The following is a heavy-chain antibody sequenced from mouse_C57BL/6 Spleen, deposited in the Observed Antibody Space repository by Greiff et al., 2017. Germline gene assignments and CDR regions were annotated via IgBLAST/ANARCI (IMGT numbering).Heavy chain of an antibody. Sequence: EVKLMESGPGLAKPSQTLSLTCSVTGYSITSDYWNWIRKFPGNKLEYMGYISYSGSTSYNPSLKSRISITRVTSKNQYYLQLNSVTPEYTATYYCARVVEYYGSSYIYWYFDFWGTGTTVTVSS. D-gene: IGHD1-1*01. J-gene: IGHJ1*03. V-gene: IGHV3-8*01. CDR2: ISYSGST. CDR1: GYSITSDY. CDR3: ARVVEYYGSSYIYWYFDF.